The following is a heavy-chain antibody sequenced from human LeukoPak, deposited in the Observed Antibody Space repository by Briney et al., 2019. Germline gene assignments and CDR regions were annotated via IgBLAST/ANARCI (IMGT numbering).Heavy chain of an antibody. Sequence: ASVKVSCKASGGTFSSYAISWVRQAPGQGLEWMGRIIPILGIANYAQKFQGRVTITADKSTSTAYMELSSLRSEDTAVYYCARVNCGGDCYRAWLYYYYGMDVWGQGTTVTVSS. CDR1: GGTFSSYA. CDR3: ARVNCGGDCYRAWLYYYYGMDV. CDR2: IIPILGIA. J-gene: IGHJ6*01. D-gene: IGHD2-21*02. V-gene: IGHV1-69*04.